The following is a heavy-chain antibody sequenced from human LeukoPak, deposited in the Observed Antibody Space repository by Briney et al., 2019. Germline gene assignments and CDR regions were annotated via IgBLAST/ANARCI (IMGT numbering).Heavy chain of an antibody. J-gene: IGHJ4*02. CDR3: ARGVVDELGYYYFDY. V-gene: IGHV3-30-3*01. D-gene: IGHD5-12*01. Sequence: GRSLRLSCAASGFTFSSYAMHWVRQAPGKGLEWVAVISYDGSNKYYADSVKGRFTISRDNSKNTLYLQMNSLRAEDTAVYYCARGVVDELGYYYFDYWGQGTLVTVSS. CDR2: ISYDGSNK. CDR1: GFTFSSYA.